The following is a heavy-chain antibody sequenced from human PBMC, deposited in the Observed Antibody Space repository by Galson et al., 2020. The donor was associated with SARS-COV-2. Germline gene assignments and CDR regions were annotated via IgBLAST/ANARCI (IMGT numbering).Heavy chain of an antibody. D-gene: IGHD3-9*01. V-gene: IGHV4-39*01. CDR3: ASWLGIYPLDA. Sequence: SETLSLTCTVSGDSISSSRYYWGWIRQPPGKGLEWIGSIYYSGSTYYNPSLKSRVTISVDRSKNQFSLKLSSVTAADTAVYSCASWLGIYPLDAGGQGALVTVSS. CDR1: GDSISSSRYY. J-gene: IGHJ5*02. CDR2: IYYSGST.